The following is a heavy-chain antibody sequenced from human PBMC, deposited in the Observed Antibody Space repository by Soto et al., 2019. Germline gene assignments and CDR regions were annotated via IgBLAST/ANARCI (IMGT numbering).Heavy chain of an antibody. J-gene: IGHJ6*03. CDR2: INHSGST. Sequence: SETLSLTCAVYGGSFSGYYWSWIRQPPGKGLEWIGEINHSGSTNYNPSLKSRVTISVDTSKNQFSLKLSSVTAADTAVYYCAGTSSLQWHYMDVWDKGTTVTVSS. V-gene: IGHV4-34*01. D-gene: IGHD1-7*01. CDR1: GGSFSGYY. CDR3: AGTSSLQWHYMDV.